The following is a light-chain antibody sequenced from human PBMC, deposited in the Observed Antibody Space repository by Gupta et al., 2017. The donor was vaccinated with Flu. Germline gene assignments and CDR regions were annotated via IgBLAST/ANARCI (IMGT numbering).Light chain of an antibody. V-gene: IGLV2-14*01. Sequence: ISITCTGPNSDVGGHKYISWYYRHPVKTPKLVIYEVSTRPSRVTNPFSGSKSGNTATMTISGLQAEGEADYYCSSYTRSTTHGVFGGGTKLTVL. CDR2: EVS. CDR3: SSYTRSTTHGV. J-gene: IGLJ3*02. CDR1: NSDVGGHKY.